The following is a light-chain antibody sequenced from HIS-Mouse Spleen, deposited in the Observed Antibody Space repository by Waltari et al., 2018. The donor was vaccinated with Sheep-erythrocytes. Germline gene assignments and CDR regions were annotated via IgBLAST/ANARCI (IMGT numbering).Light chain of an antibody. V-gene: IGLV3-1*01. CDR3: QAWDSSTAV. Sequence: SYELTQPPSVSVSPGQTASITCSGDKLGDKYACWYQQKPGQSPVLVIYQDSKRPSGLPDLFSGSNSGNTATLTISGTQAMDEADYYCQAWDSSTAVFGGGTKLTVL. CDR2: QDS. J-gene: IGLJ2*01. CDR1: KLGDKY.